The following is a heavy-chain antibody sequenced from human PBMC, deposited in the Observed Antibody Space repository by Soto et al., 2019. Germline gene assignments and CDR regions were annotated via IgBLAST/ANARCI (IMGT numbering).Heavy chain of an antibody. Sequence: ASVKVSCKASGFSFTGYYIHWLRQAPGQGLEWMGWINAHSGGTEYAQKFQGRVTLTRDTSVATAYLTLTSLTSDDTALYYCAKDLTRQLAYWLDPWGQGTQVTVS. J-gene: IGHJ5*02. CDR2: INAHSGGT. CDR3: AKDLTRQLAYWLDP. V-gene: IGHV1-2*02. D-gene: IGHD6-6*01. CDR1: GFSFTGYY.